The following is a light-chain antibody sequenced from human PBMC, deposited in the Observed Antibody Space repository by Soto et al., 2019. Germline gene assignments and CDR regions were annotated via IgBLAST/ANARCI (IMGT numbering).Light chain of an antibody. V-gene: IGLV2-18*02. Sequence: QSVLTQPPSVSGSPGQSVTISCTGTSSDVGSYNRVSWYQQPPGTAPKLMIYEVNVRPSGVPDRFSGSKSGNTASLTISGLQAEDEADYYCSSYTTTNTLDVVFGGGTQLTVL. CDR3: SSYTTTNTLDVV. J-gene: IGLJ2*01. CDR1: SSDVGSYNR. CDR2: EVN.